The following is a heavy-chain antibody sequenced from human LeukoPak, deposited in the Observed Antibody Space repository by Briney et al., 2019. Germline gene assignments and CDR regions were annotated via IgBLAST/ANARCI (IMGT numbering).Heavy chain of an antibody. D-gene: IGHD3-10*01. CDR3: AKDLVMVRGVIPYFDY. CDR1: GFTFSSYG. CDR2: ISGSGGST. J-gene: IGHJ4*02. Sequence: GGSLRLSCAASGFTFSSYGMHWVRQAPGKGLEWVSAISGSGGSTYYADSVKGRFTISRDNSKNTLYLQMNSLRAEDTAVYYCAKDLVMVRGVIPYFDYWGQGTLVTVSS. V-gene: IGHV3-23*01.